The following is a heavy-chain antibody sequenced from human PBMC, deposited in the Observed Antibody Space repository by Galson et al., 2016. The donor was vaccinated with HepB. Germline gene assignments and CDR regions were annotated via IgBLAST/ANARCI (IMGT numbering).Heavy chain of an antibody. Sequence: SLRLSCAGSGFRFSDYSMSWFRQAPGKGPEWMGFIRNEAHGGATQYAASVKGRFSISRDDSKSIAYLQMNSLKTEDTAVYYCGRSGVTVFGVILFGYFDLWGQGALVTVSS. CDR1: GFRFSDYS. D-gene: IGHD3-3*01. CDR3: GRSGVTVFGVILFGYFDL. V-gene: IGHV3-49*03. CDR2: IRNEAHGGAT. J-gene: IGHJ4*02.